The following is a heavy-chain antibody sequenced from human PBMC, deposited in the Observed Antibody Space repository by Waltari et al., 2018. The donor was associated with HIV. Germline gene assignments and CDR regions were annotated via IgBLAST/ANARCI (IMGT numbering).Heavy chain of an antibody. CDR1: GGAFISHR. J-gene: IGHJ4*02. V-gene: IGHV1-69*08. CDR3: ASARETMGVDFAF. Sequence: QVQLVQSGPEVRKPGPSVQVSCKASGGAFISHRINWGRQAPGQGLEWVGRIIPMSATSNKAQKFQGRVTITADPSTSTAYMELTSLRSEDTAVYYCASARETMGVDFAFWGQGTLVNVSS. D-gene: IGHD3-16*01. CDR2: IIPMSATS.